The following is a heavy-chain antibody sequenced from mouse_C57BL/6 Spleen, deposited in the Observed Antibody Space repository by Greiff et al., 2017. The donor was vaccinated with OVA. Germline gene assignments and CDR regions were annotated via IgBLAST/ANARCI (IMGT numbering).Heavy chain of an antibody. Sequence: QVQLKQPGAELVKPGASVKLSCKASGYTFTSYWMQWVKQRPGQGLEWIGEIDPSDSYTNYNQKFKGKATLTVDTSSSTAYMQLSSLTSEDSAVYYCARSEDGYYVYWGQGTTLTVSS. CDR3: ARSEDGYYVY. J-gene: IGHJ2*01. V-gene: IGHV1-50*01. D-gene: IGHD2-3*01. CDR2: IDPSDSYT. CDR1: GYTFTSYW.